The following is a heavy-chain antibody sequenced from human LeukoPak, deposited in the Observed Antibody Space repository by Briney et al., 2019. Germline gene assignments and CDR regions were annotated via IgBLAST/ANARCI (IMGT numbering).Heavy chain of an antibody. CDR2: INHSGST. J-gene: IGHJ5*02. D-gene: IGHD5-18*01. CDR3: ARGLGDTAMVSWFDP. CDR1: GGSFSGYY. V-gene: IGHV4-34*01. Sequence: SETLSLTCAVYGGSFSGYYWSWIRQPPGKGLEWIGEINHSGSTNYNPSLKSRVTISVDTSKNQFSLKLSSVTAADTAVYYCARGLGDTAMVSWFDPWGQGTLVTVSS.